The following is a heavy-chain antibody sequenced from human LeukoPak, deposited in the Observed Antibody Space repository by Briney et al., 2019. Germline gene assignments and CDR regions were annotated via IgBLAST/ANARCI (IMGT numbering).Heavy chain of an antibody. D-gene: IGHD6-13*01. Sequence: GGSLRLSCAVSGLTFTDYWMNWVRQAPGKGLEWVPSIKQDGGEKSYVDSVKGRFTISRDNTKNSLYLQMSSLRAEDTAVYYCARDGTAAGLYFDLWGQGTLVTVSS. V-gene: IGHV3-7*01. CDR1: GLTFTDYW. CDR3: ARDGTAAGLYFDL. CDR2: IKQDGGEK. J-gene: IGHJ4*01.